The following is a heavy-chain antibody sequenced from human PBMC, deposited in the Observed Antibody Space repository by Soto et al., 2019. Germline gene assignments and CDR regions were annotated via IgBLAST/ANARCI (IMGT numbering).Heavy chain of an antibody. CDR2: ISHSGST. J-gene: IGHJ4*02. V-gene: IGHV4-4*02. Sequence: QVQLQESGPGLVKPSGTLSLTCAVSGGSISSSDWWTWVRQSPGKGLEWIGEISHSGSTNYNPSLKSRVTMSVDKSKNQLSLKVTSVTAADTAVYYCARVYCSGSGCYSFFEYWGQGTLVTVSS. D-gene: IGHD2-15*01. CDR3: ARVYCSGSGCYSFFEY. CDR1: GGSISSSDW.